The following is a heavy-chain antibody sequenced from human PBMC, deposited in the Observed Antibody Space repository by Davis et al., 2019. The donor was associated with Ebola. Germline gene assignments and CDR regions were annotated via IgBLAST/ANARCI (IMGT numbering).Heavy chain of an antibody. V-gene: IGHV3-13*05. Sequence: GESLKISCAASGFTFYTYDMHWVRQVVGKGLEWVSAIGTGGDPFYLGSVKGRFTISRDNAKDSLYLQMNSLRAEDTAVYYCARGSRNMDVWGQGTTVTVSS. CDR2: IGTGGDP. CDR1: GFTFYTYD. J-gene: IGHJ6*02. CDR3: ARGSRNMDV.